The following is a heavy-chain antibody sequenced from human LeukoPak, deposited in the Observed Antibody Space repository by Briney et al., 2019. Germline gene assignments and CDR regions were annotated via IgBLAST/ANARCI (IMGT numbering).Heavy chain of an antibody. Sequence: SESLSLTCTVSGGSVSSGGYNWNWLRQPLGKGLEYIGFVSDSETHYNPSLKSRVTISLDTSKNQFSLKLTSVTAADTAMYYCARARYVNSFYAFDIWGQGTLVTVSS. CDR1: GGSVSSGGYN. D-gene: IGHD3-9*01. CDR2: VSDSET. CDR3: ARARYVNSFYAFDI. V-gene: IGHV4-61*08. J-gene: IGHJ3*02.